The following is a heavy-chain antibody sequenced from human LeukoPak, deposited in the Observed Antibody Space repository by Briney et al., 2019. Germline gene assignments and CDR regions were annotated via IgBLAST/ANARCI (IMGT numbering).Heavy chain of an antibody. CDR2: ICYGGGT. D-gene: IGHD5-12*01. CDR3: ARDGVATDYYYGMDV. J-gene: IGHJ6*02. V-gene: IGHV4-39*02. CDR1: GGSVSSGAYC. Sequence: SETLSLTCSVSGGSVSSGAYCWGWIRQPPVKGLEWIGTICYGGGTYYNPSLKSRVTISVGTSKNQFSLKLSSVTAADTAVYYCARDGVATDYYYGMDVWGQGTTVTVSS.